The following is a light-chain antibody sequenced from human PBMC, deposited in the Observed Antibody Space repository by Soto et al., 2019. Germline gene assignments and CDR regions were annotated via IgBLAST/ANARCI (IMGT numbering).Light chain of an antibody. CDR3: TSYAGSNNFV. Sequence: QSALTQPPSASGSPRQSVTISCTGTSSDVGDYNYVSWYQQHPGKAPKLMIYEVSKRPSGVPDRFSGSKSGNTASLTVSGLQAEDEADYCCTSYAGSNNFVFGAGTKLTVL. J-gene: IGLJ1*01. CDR1: SSDVGDYNY. CDR2: EVS. V-gene: IGLV2-8*01.